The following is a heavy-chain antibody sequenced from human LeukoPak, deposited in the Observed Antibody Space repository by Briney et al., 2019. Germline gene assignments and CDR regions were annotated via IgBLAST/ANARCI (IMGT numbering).Heavy chain of an antibody. Sequence: GSLRLSCAASGFTFSSYAMHWVRQAPGKGLEWVAVISYDGSNKYYADSVKGRFTISRDNSKNTLYLQMNSLRAEDTAVYYCASSGSHAGRTYYDFWSGYPPPFGDYFDYWGQGTLVTVSS. CDR1: GFTFSSYA. J-gene: IGHJ4*02. CDR3: ASSGSHAGRTYYDFWSGYPPPFGDYFDY. D-gene: IGHD3-3*01. CDR2: ISYDGSNK. V-gene: IGHV3-30-3*01.